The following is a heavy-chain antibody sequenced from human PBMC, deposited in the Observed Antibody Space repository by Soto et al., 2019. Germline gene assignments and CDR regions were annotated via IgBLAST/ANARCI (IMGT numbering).Heavy chain of an antibody. Sequence: GGSLRLSCAASGFTFSSYGMHWVRQAPGKGLEWVAVISYDGSNKYYADSVKGRFTISRDNSKNTLYLQMNSLRAEDTAVYYCAKDRTVYDILTLYGMDVWGQGTTVTVSS. V-gene: IGHV3-30*18. D-gene: IGHD3-9*01. CDR2: ISYDGSNK. CDR3: AKDRTVYDILTLYGMDV. J-gene: IGHJ6*02. CDR1: GFTFSSYG.